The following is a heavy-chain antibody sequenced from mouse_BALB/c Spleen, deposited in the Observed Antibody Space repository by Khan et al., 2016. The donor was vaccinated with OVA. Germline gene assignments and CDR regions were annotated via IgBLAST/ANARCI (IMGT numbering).Heavy chain of an antibody. J-gene: IGHJ2*01. CDR2: ISYSGNT. D-gene: IGHD1-1*01. CDR1: GYSITSDYA. V-gene: IGHV3-2*02. Sequence: LXESGPGLVKPSQSLSLTCTVTGYSITSDYAWNWIRQFPGNKLEWMGFISYSGNTNYNPSLKSRISITRDTSKNKFFLQLNSVTTEDTATYYCARVYGGDFDYWGQGTTLTVSS. CDR3: ARVYGGDFDY.